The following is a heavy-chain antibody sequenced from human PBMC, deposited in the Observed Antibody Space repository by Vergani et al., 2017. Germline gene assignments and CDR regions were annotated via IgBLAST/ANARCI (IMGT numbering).Heavy chain of an antibody. Sequence: QVQLVESGGGVVQPGRSLRLSCAASGFTFSSYGMHWVRQAPGKGLEWVAVISYDGSNKYYADSVKGRFTISRDNSKNTLYLQMNSLRAEDTAVYYCARVVAGDWGQGTLVTVSS. CDR1: GFTFSSYG. J-gene: IGHJ4*02. CDR3: ARVVAGD. D-gene: IGHD6-19*01. CDR2: ISYDGSNK. V-gene: IGHV3-30*03.